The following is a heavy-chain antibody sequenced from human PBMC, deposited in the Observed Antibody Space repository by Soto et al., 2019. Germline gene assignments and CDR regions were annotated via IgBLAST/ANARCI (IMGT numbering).Heavy chain of an antibody. CDR2: IRSKANNYAT. Sequence: EVQLGESGGGLVQPGGSLNLSCAASGFTFSGSAMHWVRQASGKGLEWVGRIRSKANNYATAYGASVKGRVTMSRDDSKNTAYLQMNSLKTEDTAVYYCSRQASDFWSGKPQYYMDVWGKGTTVTVSS. D-gene: IGHD3-3*01. CDR3: SRQASDFWSGKPQYYMDV. CDR1: GFTFSGSA. V-gene: IGHV3-73*01. J-gene: IGHJ6*03.